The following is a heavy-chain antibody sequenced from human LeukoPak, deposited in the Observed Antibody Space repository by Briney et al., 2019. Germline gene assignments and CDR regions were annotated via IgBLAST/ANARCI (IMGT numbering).Heavy chain of an antibody. J-gene: IGHJ6*02. Sequence: GGSLRLSCAASGFTFSSYAMHWVRQAPGKGLEWVAVISYDGSNKYYADSVKGRFTISRDNSKNTLYLQMNSLRAEETAAYYCARDLRAGTIYYYYYYGMDVWGQGTTVTLSS. D-gene: IGHD6-19*01. CDR2: ISYDGSNK. V-gene: IGHV3-30*04. CDR3: ARDLRAGTIYYYYYYGMDV. CDR1: GFTFSSYA.